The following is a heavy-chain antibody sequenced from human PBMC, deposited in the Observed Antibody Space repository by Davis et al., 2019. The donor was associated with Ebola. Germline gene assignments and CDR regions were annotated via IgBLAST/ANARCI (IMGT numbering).Heavy chain of an antibody. CDR1: GGSISTSSYY. Sequence: MPSETLSLTCTVSGGSISTSSYYWGWIRQPPGKGLEWIGSIYYSGSTYYKSSLKSRVTISVDTSKNQFSLKLSSVTAADTAVYYCASGQQLVLWGGMDVWGQGTTVTVSS. J-gene: IGHJ6*02. CDR2: IYYSGST. V-gene: IGHV4-39*01. CDR3: ASGQQLVLWGGMDV. D-gene: IGHD6-13*01.